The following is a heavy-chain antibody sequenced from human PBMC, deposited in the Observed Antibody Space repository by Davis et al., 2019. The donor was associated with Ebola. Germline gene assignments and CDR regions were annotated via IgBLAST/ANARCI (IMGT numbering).Heavy chain of an antibody. CDR1: GYTFTSYA. Sequence: ASVKVSCKASGYTFTSYAMHWVRQAPGQGLEWMGWINPNSGDTNYAQKFQGWVTMTRDTSISTAYMELTRLSSDDTAVYYCARGPRSVVVVADNWFDPWGQGTLVTVSS. CDR2: INPNSGDT. CDR3: ARGPRSVVVVADNWFDP. D-gene: IGHD2-15*01. J-gene: IGHJ5*02. V-gene: IGHV1-2*04.